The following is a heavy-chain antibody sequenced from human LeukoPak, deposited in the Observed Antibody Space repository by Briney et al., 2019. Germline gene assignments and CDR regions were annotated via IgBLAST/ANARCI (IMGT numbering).Heavy chain of an antibody. CDR2: ISYDGSNK. Sequence: GRSLRLSCAASGFTFSSYAMHWVCQAPGKGLEWVAVISYDGSNKYYADSVKGRFTISRDNSKNTLYLQMNSLRAEDTAVYYCARARSRGTMIVVVIAADYWGQGTLVTVSS. CDR3: ARARSRGTMIVVVIAADY. J-gene: IGHJ4*02. D-gene: IGHD3-22*01. CDR1: GFTFSSYA. V-gene: IGHV3-30-3*01.